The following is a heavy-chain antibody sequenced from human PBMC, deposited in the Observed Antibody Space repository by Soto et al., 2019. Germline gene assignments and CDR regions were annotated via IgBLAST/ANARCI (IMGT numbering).Heavy chain of an antibody. J-gene: IGHJ4*02. V-gene: IGHV3-23*01. CDR1: GFIFASFA. CDR3: AKWSYLDY. D-gene: IGHD3-3*01. Sequence: GSLRLCGTTAGFIFASFAMTWVRQAPGKGLEWVATISGSDGKTYYADSVKGRFSISRDTCRNTLYLQMNSLRADDTAIYYCAKWSYLDYWGQGTRVT. CDR2: ISGSDGKT.